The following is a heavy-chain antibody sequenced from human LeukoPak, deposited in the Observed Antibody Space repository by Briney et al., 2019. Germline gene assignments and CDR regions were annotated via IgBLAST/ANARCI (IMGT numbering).Heavy chain of an antibody. CDR2: IDHSGST. V-gene: IGHV4-34*01. D-gene: IGHD3-16*01. J-gene: IGHJ5*02. Sequence: SETLSLTCAVYGGSFSGYYWSWIRQPPGKGLEWIGEIDHSGSTNYNPSLKSRVTISVDTSKNQFSLRLNSVTAADTALYCCARGSRGGYNWFDPWGQGTLVIVSS. CDR3: ARGSRGGYNWFDP. CDR1: GGSFSGYY.